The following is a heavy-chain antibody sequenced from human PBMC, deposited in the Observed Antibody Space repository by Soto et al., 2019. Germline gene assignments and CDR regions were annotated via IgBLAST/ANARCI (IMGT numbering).Heavy chain of an antibody. J-gene: IGHJ5*02. V-gene: IGHV1-46*01. CDR3: ARGLITAAGTSLSS. D-gene: IGHD6-13*01. CDR1: GYTFINYY. CDR2: INPSGGST. Sequence: QVQLVQSGAEVKEPGASVKVSCEASGYTFINYYLHWVRQAPGQGLEWMGIINPSGGSTTYAKRFHGRVTMTRDTPTSTVYMELSSLRSEDTAVYFCARGLITAAGTSLSSWGQGTLVTVSS.